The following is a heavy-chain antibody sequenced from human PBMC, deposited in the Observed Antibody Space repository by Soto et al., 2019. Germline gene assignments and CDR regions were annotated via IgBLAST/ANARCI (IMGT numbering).Heavy chain of an antibody. D-gene: IGHD3-10*01. V-gene: IGHV1-46*01. CDR1: GYTFTSYN. CDR3: ARAAGRFGELFWFDP. J-gene: IGHJ5*02. CDR2: INPRGFFT. Sequence: QVQLVQSGAEVKKPGASVKVSCKASGYTFTSYNIHWVRQAPGQGLEWVGMINPRGFFTTYAQKFRGRGTMAGEPSNRGVYMGLTNLRSEDTAMDYCARAAGRFGELFWFDPWGQGTLVSVSS.